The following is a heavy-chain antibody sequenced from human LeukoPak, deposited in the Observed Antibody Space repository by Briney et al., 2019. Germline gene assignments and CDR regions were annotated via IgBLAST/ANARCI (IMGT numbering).Heavy chain of an antibody. CDR2: INSDGSST. D-gene: IGHD4-11*01. V-gene: IGHV3-74*01. CDR3: ARERNDYLDYYYMDV. CDR1: GFTFSSYW. J-gene: IGHJ6*03. Sequence: GGFLRLSCAASGFTFSSYWMHWVRQAPGKGLVWVSRINSDGSSTSYADSVKGRFTISRDNAKNTLYLQMNSLRAEDTAVYYCARERNDYLDYYYMDVWGKGTTVTVSS.